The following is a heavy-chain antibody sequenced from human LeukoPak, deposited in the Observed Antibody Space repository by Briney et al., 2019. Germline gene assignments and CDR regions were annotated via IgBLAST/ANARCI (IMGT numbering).Heavy chain of an antibody. Sequence: ASVKVSCKASGGTFSSYAISWVRQASGQGLEWMGGIIPIFGTANYAQKFQGRVTITADESTSTAYMELSSLRSEDTAVYYCARGRLAAARDYFDYWGQGTLVTVSS. D-gene: IGHD6-13*01. CDR2: IIPIFGTA. V-gene: IGHV1-69*13. CDR3: ARGRLAAARDYFDY. CDR1: GGTFSSYA. J-gene: IGHJ4*02.